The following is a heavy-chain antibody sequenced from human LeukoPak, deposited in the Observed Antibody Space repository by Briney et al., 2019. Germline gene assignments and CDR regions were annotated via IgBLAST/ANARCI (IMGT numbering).Heavy chain of an antibody. V-gene: IGHV1-18*01. Sequence: GSSVKVSCKASGGTFSSYALSWVRQAPGQGLEWMGWINPYKGNTIYAQKVQDRVTMTTDTSTSTAYMELRSLRSDDTAVYYCARGRVRRDAFDIWGQGTMVTVSS. J-gene: IGHJ3*02. D-gene: IGHD5/OR15-5a*01. CDR2: INPYKGNT. CDR1: GGTFSSYA. CDR3: ARGRVRRDAFDI.